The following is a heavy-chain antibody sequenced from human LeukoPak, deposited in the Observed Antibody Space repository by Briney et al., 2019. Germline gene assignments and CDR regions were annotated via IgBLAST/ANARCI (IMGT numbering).Heavy chain of an antibody. J-gene: IGHJ4*02. V-gene: IGHV4-59*08. Sequence: SETLSLTCTVSGGSISSYYWSWIRQPPGKGLEWIGYIYYSGSTNYNPSLKSRVTISVDTSKNQFSLKLSSVTAADTAVYYCARSLLLWFGESNAGYFDYWGQGTLVTVSS. CDR2: IYYSGST. D-gene: IGHD3-10*01. CDR1: GGSISSYY. CDR3: ARSLLLWFGESNAGYFDY.